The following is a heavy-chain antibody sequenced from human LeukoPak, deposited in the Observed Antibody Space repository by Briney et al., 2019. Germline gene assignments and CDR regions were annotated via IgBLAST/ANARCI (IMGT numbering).Heavy chain of an antibody. CDR1: GYSFTSYW. D-gene: IGHD2-15*01. V-gene: IGHV5-51*01. CDR2: IYPGDSDT. Sequence: GESLKISCKGSGYSFTSYWIGWVRQMPGKGLEWMGIIYPGDSDTRYSPSFQGQVTISADKSISTAYLQWSSLKASDTAMYYCAIVVVAAFYYFDYWGQGTLVTVSS. CDR3: AIVVVAAFYYFDY. J-gene: IGHJ4*02.